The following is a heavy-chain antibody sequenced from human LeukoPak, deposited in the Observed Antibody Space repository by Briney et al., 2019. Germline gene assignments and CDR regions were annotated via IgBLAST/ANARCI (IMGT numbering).Heavy chain of an antibody. Sequence: PGGSLRLSCAASGFTFSSYSMTWVRQAPGKGLEWVSYISSSSSTIYYADSVKGRFTISRDNAKNSLYLQMNSLRAEDTAVYYCARDDPGYYYYYGMDAWGQGTTVTVSS. J-gene: IGHJ6*02. D-gene: IGHD2-2*01. CDR1: GFTFSSYS. V-gene: IGHV3-48*01. CDR2: ISSSSSTI. CDR3: ARDDPGYYYYYGMDA.